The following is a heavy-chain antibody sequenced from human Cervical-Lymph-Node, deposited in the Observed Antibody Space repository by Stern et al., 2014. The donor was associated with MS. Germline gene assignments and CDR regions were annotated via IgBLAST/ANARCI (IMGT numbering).Heavy chain of an antibody. V-gene: IGHV4-4*02. J-gene: IGHJ4*02. CDR1: GGSISSSNW. Sequence: HVQLQESGPGLAKTSGTLSLTFAVSGGSISSSNWWSWVRRPPGKGLEWIGKIFQRGRPNYNPSLKSRVTISVDTSKNQFSLKLSSGTAADTAVYYCARQGSWYSIDYWGQGTLVTVSS. CDR3: ARQGSWYSIDY. CDR2: IFQRGRP. D-gene: IGHD2-15*01.